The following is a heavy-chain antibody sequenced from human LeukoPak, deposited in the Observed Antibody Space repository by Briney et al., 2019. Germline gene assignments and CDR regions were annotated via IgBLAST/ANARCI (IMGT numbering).Heavy chain of an antibody. Sequence: GGSLRLSCAASGFTVSSNYMSWVRQAPGKGLEWVSVIYSGGSTYYADSVKGRFTISRDTSKNTLYLQMDSLRADDTAVYYCARDGPGNYDSSSFDYWGQGTLVTVSS. V-gene: IGHV3-66*01. D-gene: IGHD3-22*01. CDR1: GFTVSSNY. J-gene: IGHJ4*02. CDR2: IYSGGST. CDR3: ARDGPGNYDSSSFDY.